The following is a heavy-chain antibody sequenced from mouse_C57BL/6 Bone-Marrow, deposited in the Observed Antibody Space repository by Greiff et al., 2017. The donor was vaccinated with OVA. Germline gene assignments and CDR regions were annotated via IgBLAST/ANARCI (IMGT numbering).Heavy chain of an antibody. V-gene: IGHV1-19*01. CDR3: ARGYGSSYQFYAMDY. D-gene: IGHD1-1*01. CDR2: INPYNGGT. J-gene: IGHJ4*01. CDR1: GYTFTDYY. Sequence: VQLKQSGPVLVKPGASVKMSCKASGYTFTDYYMNWVKQSHGKSLEWIGVINPYNGGTSYNQKFKGKATLTVDKSSSTAYMELNSLTSEDSAVYYCARGYGSSYQFYAMDYWGQGTSVTVSS.